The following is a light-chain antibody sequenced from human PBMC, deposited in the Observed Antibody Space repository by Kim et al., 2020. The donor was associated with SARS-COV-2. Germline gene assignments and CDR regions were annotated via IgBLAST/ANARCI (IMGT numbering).Light chain of an antibody. CDR2: GAT. Sequence: SVCPGERATLTCRASQSAASNLAWYQQKPGQAPRLLIYGATTRATGIPTRFSGSGSGTEFTLSITSMQSEDSAVYYCQQYNNWPRGFGQGTKLEI. CDR3: QQYNNWPRG. J-gene: IGKJ2*03. CDR1: QSAASN. V-gene: IGKV3-15*01.